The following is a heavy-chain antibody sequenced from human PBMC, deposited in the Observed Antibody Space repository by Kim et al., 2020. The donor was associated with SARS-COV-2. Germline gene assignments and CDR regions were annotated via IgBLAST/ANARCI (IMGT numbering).Heavy chain of an antibody. CDR3: SKTIVEARFFDY. CDR2: INARRTT. J-gene: IGHJ4*02. CDR1: GFSFVDYA. Sequence: GGSLRLSCAASGFSFVDYAMGWVRQAPGKGLEWVSAINARRTTYYSDSAKGRFTISRDSYKNVTDHQMNSLRADDTTAYYCSKTIVEARFFDYWGQGTLV. D-gene: IGHD6-6*01. V-gene: IGHV3-23*01.